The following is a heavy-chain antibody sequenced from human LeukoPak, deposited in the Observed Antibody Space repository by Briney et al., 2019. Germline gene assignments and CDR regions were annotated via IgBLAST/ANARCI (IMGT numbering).Heavy chain of an antibody. J-gene: IGHJ4*02. D-gene: IGHD4-17*01. CDR1: GGSIINYY. Sequence: SETLSLTCTVSGGSIINYYWSWIRRPPGKGLEWIGYIYHSGSTNYNPSLKSRVTISVDTSKNQFSLKLSSATAADTAVYYCARDKRYGDYYFDYWGQGTLVTVSS. CDR2: IYHSGST. V-gene: IGHV4-59*01. CDR3: ARDKRYGDYYFDY.